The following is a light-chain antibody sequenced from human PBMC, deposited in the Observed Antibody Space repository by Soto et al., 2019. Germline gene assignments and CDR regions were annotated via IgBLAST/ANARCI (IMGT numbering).Light chain of an antibody. CDR3: SSYTSSNTL. J-gene: IGLJ2*01. CDR2: DVS. CDR1: SSDVGGYNY. Sequence: QSALTQPASVSGSPGQSITISCTGTSSDVGGYNYVSWYQQHPGKAPKLMIYDVSNRPSGVSNRFSGSKSGNTASLTIAGLQAEDEADYSCSSYTSSNTLFGGGTKLTVL. V-gene: IGLV2-14*01.